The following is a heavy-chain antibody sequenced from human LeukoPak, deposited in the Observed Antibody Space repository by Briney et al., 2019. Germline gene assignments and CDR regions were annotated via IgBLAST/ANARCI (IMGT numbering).Heavy chain of an antibody. V-gene: IGHV1-2*02. Sequence: ASVKVSCKASGYTFTGYYIHWVRQAPGQGLEWVGWINPNSGGTNYAQKFQGRVTMTRDTSISTAYMELSRLRSDDTAVYYCAKNMGYGDYWYFDLWGRGTLVTVSS. D-gene: IGHD4-17*01. CDR1: GYTFTGYY. CDR3: AKNMGYGDYWYFDL. CDR2: INPNSGGT. J-gene: IGHJ2*01.